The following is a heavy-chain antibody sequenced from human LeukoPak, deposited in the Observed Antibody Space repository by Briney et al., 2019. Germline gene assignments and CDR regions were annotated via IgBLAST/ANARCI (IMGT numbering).Heavy chain of an antibody. CDR2: ISSRGTTI. D-gene: IGHD3-10*01. CDR3: ARVYYGSGSPRHFDY. V-gene: IGHV3-11*01. CDR1: GFSFSDYY. Sequence: GGSLRLSCAASGFSFSDYYVSWIRQAPGTGLECVSYISSRGTTIYYADSVKGRFTISRDNAKNSLYLQMSSLRAEDTAVYYCARVYYGSGSPRHFDYWGQGTLVTVSS. J-gene: IGHJ4*02.